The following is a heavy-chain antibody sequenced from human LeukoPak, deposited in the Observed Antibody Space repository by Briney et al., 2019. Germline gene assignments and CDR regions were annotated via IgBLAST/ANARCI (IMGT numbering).Heavy chain of an antibody. Sequence: GASVKVSCKASGYTFTGHYIHWVRQAPGQGLEWMGWINPNSGSTNYAQKFQGRVTMTRDTSISIAYMELTRLRSDDTAVFYCARDGYYYGSGSFVDYWGQGTLVTVS. V-gene: IGHV1-2*02. D-gene: IGHD3-10*01. CDR1: GYTFTGHY. J-gene: IGHJ4*02. CDR2: INPNSGST. CDR3: ARDGYYYGSGSFVDY.